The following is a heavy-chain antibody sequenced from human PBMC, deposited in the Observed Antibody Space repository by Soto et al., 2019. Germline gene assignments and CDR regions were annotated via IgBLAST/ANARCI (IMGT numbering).Heavy chain of an antibody. V-gene: IGHV1-18*01. CDR3: ATRPAAFDF. Sequence: ASVKVSCKTSGYTFTSYGISWVRQAPGQGLEWMGWITTDKGKSTYAQKFQGRVTMTPDTSTSTAYMELRCPRSDDTSFDDCATRPAAFDFWAQGTLDPVSS. CDR1: GYTFTSYG. J-gene: IGHJ4*02. CDR2: ITTDKGKS. D-gene: IGHD2-2*01.